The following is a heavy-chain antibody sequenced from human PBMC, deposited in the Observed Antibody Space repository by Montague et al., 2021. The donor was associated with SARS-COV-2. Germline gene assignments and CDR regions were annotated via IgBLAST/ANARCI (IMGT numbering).Heavy chain of an antibody. CDR3: ARHITGSGNAFDI. J-gene: IGHJ3*02. CDR2: IYYTGST. CDR1: GGSVSSSSYY. V-gene: IGHV4-39*01. D-gene: IGHD3-10*01. Sequence: SETLSLTCTVSGGSVSSSSYYWGWIRQPPGKGLGWIGSIYYTGSTYYNPSLKSRVTVSVDTSKNQFSLKLSSVTAADTAVYYCARHITGSGNAFDIWGQGTMVTVSS.